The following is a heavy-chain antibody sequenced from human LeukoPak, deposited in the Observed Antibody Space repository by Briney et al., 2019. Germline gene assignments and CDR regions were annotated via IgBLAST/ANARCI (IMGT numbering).Heavy chain of an antibody. V-gene: IGHV3-7*01. Sequence: GGSLRLPCAASGFTFSSYWMSWVRQAPGKGLEWVANIKQDGSEKYYVDSVKGRFTISRDNAKNSLYLQMNSLRAEDTAVYYCARDRLERDYYYYGMDVWGQGTTVTVSS. CDR1: GFTFSSYW. CDR2: IKQDGSEK. CDR3: ARDRLERDYYYYGMDV. J-gene: IGHJ6*02. D-gene: IGHD1-1*01.